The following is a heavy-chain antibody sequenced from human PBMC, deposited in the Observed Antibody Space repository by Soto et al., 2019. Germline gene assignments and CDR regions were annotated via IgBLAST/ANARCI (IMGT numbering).Heavy chain of an antibody. Sequence: SETLSLTCTVSGGSVSSSRYYWGWIRQPPGKGLEWIGSVYYSGITYYIPSLKSRVTISVDTSKNQFSLELSSVPAADTAVYYCARHRYSCSSPVDYWGKGTLVTVSS. CDR1: GGSVSSSRYY. V-gene: IGHV4-39*01. D-gene: IGHD6-13*01. J-gene: IGHJ4*02. CDR3: ARHRYSCSSPVDY. CDR2: VYYSGIT.